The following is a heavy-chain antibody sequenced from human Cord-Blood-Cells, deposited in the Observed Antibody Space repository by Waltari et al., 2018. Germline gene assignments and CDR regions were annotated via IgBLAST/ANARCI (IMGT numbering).Heavy chain of an antibody. J-gene: IGHJ6*03. D-gene: IGHD4-4*01. Sequence: QVQLVQSGAEVKKPGASVKVSCKASGYTFTSYDINWVRQATGQGLEWRGWMNPNSGNTGYAQKFQGRVSITRNTSISTAYMELSSLRSEDTAVYYCARKTSDYSNYFFHYYDYYMDVWGKGTTVTVSS. CDR2: MNPNSGNT. CDR3: ARKTSDYSNYFFHYYDYYMDV. CDR1: GYTFTSYD. V-gene: IGHV1-8*03.